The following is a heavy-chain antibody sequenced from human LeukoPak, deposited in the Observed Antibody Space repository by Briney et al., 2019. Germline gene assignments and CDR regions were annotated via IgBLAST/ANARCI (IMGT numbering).Heavy chain of an antibody. CDR1: GFTFSSYG. V-gene: IGHV3-30*02. J-gene: IGHJ4*02. D-gene: IGHD3-22*01. CDR3: AKDQQYYYDSSGSAPYFDY. Sequence: PGGSLRLSCAASGFTFSSYGMHWVRQAPGKWLEWVAFIRYDGSNKYYADSVKGRFTISRDNSKNTLYLQMNSLRAEDTAVYYCAKDQQYYYDSSGSAPYFDYWGQGTLVTVSS. CDR2: IRYDGSNK.